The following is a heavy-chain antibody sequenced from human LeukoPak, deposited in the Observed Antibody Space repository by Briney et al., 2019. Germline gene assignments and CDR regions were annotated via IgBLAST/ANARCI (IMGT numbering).Heavy chain of an antibody. V-gene: IGHV4-39*07. CDR3: ARVLREDWSRKGAFDY. Sequence: KPSETLSLTCTVSGGSISSSSYYWGWIRQPPGKGLEWIGSIYYSGSTYYNPSLKSRVTISVDTSKNQFSLKLSSVTAADTAVYYCARVLREDWSRKGAFDYWGQGTLVTVSS. J-gene: IGHJ4*02. CDR2: IYYSGST. D-gene: IGHD3/OR15-3a*01. CDR1: GGSISSSSYY.